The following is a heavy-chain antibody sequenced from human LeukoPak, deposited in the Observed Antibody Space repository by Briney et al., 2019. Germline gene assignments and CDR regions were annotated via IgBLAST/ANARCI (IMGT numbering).Heavy chain of an antibody. J-gene: IGHJ4*02. V-gene: IGHV1-24*01. Sequence: ASVKVCCKVSGYTLTELSMHWARQPPGRGLEWMGGFVGEHGKTIYAQKFQGRVTMTEDTSTDTAYMELTSLRSEDTAVYYCATDRSEITAADTRFDYWGQGTLVTVSS. CDR1: GYTLTELS. CDR2: FVGEHGKT. CDR3: ATDRSEITAADTRFDY. D-gene: IGHD6-13*01.